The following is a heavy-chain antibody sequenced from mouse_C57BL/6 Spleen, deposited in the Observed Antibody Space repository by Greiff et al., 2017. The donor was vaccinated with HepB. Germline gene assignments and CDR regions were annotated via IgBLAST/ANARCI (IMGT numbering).Heavy chain of an antibody. CDR3: TSYDGSSYFRWYYDV. CDR2: IDPSDSYT. Sequence: QVQLQQPGAELVRPGTSVKLSCKASGYTFTSYWMHWVKQRPGQGLEWIGAIDPSDSYTNYNQKFKGKATLTVDTSSSTAYMLLSSLTSEDSAVYCCTSYDGSSYFRWYYDVWGTGTTVTVSS. D-gene: IGHD1-1*01. V-gene: IGHV1-59*01. J-gene: IGHJ1*03. CDR1: GYTFTSYW.